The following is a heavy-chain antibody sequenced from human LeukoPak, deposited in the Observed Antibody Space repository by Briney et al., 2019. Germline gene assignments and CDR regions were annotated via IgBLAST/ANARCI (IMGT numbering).Heavy chain of an antibody. D-gene: IGHD3-10*01. CDR1: GGTFSSYA. V-gene: IGHV1-69*04. CDR2: IIPILGIA. J-gene: IGHJ3*02. Sequence: ASVKVSCKASGGTFSSYAISWVRQAPGQGLEWMGRIIPILGIAKYAQKFQGRVTITADKSTSTAYMELSSLRSEDTAVYYCAREGYYGSGSYYPSAFDIWGQGTMVTVSS. CDR3: AREGYYGSGSYYPSAFDI.